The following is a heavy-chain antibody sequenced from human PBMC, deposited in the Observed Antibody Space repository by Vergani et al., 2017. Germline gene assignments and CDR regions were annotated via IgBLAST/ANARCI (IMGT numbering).Heavy chain of an antibody. CDR1: GYSVSNSG. D-gene: IGHD3-10*01. J-gene: IGHJ4*02. CDR3: ANEGSANRIRGWLDH. Sequence: QVQLVESGGGVVQPGGSLRLSCVASGYSVSNSGMHWVRQTPGKGLEWVAFIQYDGSDMFYADFVEGRFTSSRDNSKNSLYLRMRSLRFDDTAVYYCANEGSANRIRGWLDHWGQGALVTVSS. V-gene: IGHV3-30*02. CDR2: IQYDGSDM.